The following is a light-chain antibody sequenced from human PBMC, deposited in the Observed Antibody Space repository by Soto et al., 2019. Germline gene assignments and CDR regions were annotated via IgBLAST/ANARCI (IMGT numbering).Light chain of an antibody. CDR2: GNT. CDR1: SFNVGSNT. V-gene: IGLV1-44*01. CDR3: AAWDDSLNGVV. J-gene: IGLJ3*02. Sequence: QSVLTQPPSASGTPGQRVTISCSGSSFNVGSNTVNWFQQLPGTAPKLLIYGNTQRPSGVPDRFSGSKSGTSASLAISGLQSVYEADYYCAAWDDSLNGVVFGGGTKLTVL.